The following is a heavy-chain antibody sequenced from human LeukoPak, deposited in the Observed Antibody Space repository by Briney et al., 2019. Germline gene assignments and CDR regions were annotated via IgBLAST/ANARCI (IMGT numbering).Heavy chain of an antibody. D-gene: IGHD3-22*01. CDR2: IWFDGNNK. CDR3: AKAPSYYYDSSDY. Sequence: GGSLRLSCAASGFTFSSYGMHWVRQAPGKGLEWVAVIWFDGNNKYYADSVKGRFTVSRDNSKNTLYLQMDSLRAEDTAVYYCAKAPSYYYDSSDYWGQGTLVTVSS. V-gene: IGHV3-33*06. CDR1: GFTFSSYG. J-gene: IGHJ4*02.